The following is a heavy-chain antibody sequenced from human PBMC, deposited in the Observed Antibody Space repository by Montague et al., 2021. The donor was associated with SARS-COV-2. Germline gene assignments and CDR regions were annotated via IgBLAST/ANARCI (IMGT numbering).Heavy chain of an antibody. J-gene: IGHJ4*02. D-gene: IGHD3-9*01. CDR2: SDWDDDK. Sequence: PALVKPTQTLTLTCTFSGFSLSTSGMCVSWIRQPPGKALEWLALSDWDDDKYYSTSLKTRLTISKDTSKNQVVLTMTNMDPVDTATYYCARMFYDILTGYRNFDYWGQGTLVTVSS. CDR1: GFSLSTSGMC. V-gene: IGHV2-70*01. CDR3: ARMFYDILTGYRNFDY.